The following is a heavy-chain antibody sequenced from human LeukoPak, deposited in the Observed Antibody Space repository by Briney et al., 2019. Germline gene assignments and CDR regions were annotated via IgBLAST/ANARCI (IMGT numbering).Heavy chain of an antibody. V-gene: IGHV1-69*13. CDR2: IIPIFGTA. CDR3: AREDSGYGSPFNDY. CDR1: GGTFSSYA. Sequence: SVKVSCKASGGTFSSYAISWVRQAPGQRLEWMGGIIPIFGTANYAQKFQGRVTITADESTSTAYMELSSLRSEDTAVYYCAREDSGYGSPFNDYWGQGTLVTVSS. D-gene: IGHD5-12*01. J-gene: IGHJ4*02.